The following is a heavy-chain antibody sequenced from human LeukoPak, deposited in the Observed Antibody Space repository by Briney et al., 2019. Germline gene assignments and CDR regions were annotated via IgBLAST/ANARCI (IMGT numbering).Heavy chain of an antibody. CDR3: AREPLGGVIDLYFDY. CDR1: GASVGSGDYF. V-gene: IGHV4-30-4*08. J-gene: IGHJ4*02. Sequence: SETLSLTCTVSGASVGSGDYFWSWIRQPPGKGLEWIGYIYFSGSTDSNPSLESRVTVSIDTSKNQFSLKLRSVTAADTAVYYCAREPLGGVIDLYFDYWGQGTLVTVSS. D-gene: IGHD3-16*02. CDR2: IYFSGST.